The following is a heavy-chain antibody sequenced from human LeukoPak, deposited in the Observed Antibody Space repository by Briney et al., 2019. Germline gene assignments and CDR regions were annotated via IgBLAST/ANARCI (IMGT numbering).Heavy chain of an antibody. CDR3: AKAQDGDYVDY. CDR1: GFTFSSYG. V-gene: IGHV3-30*02. Sequence: PGGSLRLSCAASGFTFSSYGMHWVRQAPGKGLEWVAVIWYDGSNKYYADSVKGRFTISRDNSKNTLYLQMNSLRAEDTAVYYCAKAQDGDYVDYWGQGTLVTVSS. CDR2: IWYDGSNK. D-gene: IGHD4-17*01. J-gene: IGHJ4*02.